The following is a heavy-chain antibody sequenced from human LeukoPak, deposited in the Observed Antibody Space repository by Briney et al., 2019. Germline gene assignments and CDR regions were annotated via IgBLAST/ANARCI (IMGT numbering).Heavy chain of an antibody. Sequence: SETLSLTCTVSGGSIGSILHYWGWVRQPPGKGLEWIGSMYYSGTAYYNPSLKSRVTISLDTSRKQFSLRLSSVTAADTAVYYCARKRVGNNYFYMDVWGKGTTVTVSS. CDR1: GGSIGSILHY. CDR2: MYYSGTA. CDR3: ARKRVGNNYFYMDV. D-gene: IGHD2/OR15-2a*01. J-gene: IGHJ6*03. V-gene: IGHV4-39*07.